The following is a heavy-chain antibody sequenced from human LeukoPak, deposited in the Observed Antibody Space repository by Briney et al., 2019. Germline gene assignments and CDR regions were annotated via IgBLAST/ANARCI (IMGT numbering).Heavy chain of an antibody. CDR2: IYSSGST. V-gene: IGHV4-59*01. D-gene: IGHD2-15*01. Sequence: PSETLSLTCTVSGGSISGYYWSWIRQPPGKGLEWIGYIYSSGSTNYNPSLKSRVTISIDTSKNQFSLKLSSVTAADTAVYYCARVPAYCGGGSCYGRWVDYWGQGTLVTVSS. CDR3: ARVPAYCGGGSCYGRWVDY. J-gene: IGHJ4*02. CDR1: GGSISGYY.